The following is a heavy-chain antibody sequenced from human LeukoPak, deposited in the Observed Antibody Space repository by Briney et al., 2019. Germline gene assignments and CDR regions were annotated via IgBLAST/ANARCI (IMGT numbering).Heavy chain of an antibody. V-gene: IGHV3-74*01. J-gene: IGHJ4*02. CDR2: INSDESST. CDR1: GFTFSTYW. CDR3: AKSRRAYCSGGSCFGLWDY. Sequence: GGSLRLSCAASGFTFSTYWMHWVRQAPGKGLVWVSRINSDESSTTYADSVKGRFTISRDNAKNTLYLQMNSLRAEDTAVYYCAKSRRAYCSGGSCFGLWDYWGQGTPVTVSS. D-gene: IGHD2-15*01.